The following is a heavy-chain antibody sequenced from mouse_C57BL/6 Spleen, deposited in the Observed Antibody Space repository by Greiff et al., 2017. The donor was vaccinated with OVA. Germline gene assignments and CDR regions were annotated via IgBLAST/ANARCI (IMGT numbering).Heavy chain of an antibody. CDR2: IYPSDSET. D-gene: IGHD1-1*01. CDR3: AREGNYGSSYGYFDV. CDR1: GYTFTSYW. V-gene: IGHV1-61*01. Sequence: QVQLQQPGAELVRPGSSVKLSCKASGYTFTSYWMDWVKQRPGQGLEWIGNIYPSDSETHYNQKFKDKATLTVDKSSSTAYMQLSSLTSEDSAVYYCAREGNYGSSYGYFDVWGTGTTVTVSS. J-gene: IGHJ1*03.